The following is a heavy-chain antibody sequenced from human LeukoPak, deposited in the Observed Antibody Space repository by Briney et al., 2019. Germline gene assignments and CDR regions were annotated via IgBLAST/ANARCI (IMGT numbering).Heavy chain of an antibody. CDR2: ISSSGSTI. Sequence: GGPLRLSSAHSGFTFSSYEMNWVRQAPGKGPEWVSYISSSGSTIYYADSVKGRFTISRDNAKNSLYLQMNSMRAEDTAVYCGAREGYYDSRDAFDIWGQGTMVTVSS. CDR1: GFTFSSYE. V-gene: IGHV3-48*03. CDR3: AREGYYDSRDAFDI. D-gene: IGHD3-22*01. J-gene: IGHJ3*02.